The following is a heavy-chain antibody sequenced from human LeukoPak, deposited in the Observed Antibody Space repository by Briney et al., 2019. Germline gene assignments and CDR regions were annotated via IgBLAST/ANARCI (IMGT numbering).Heavy chain of an antibody. CDR2: IYYSGST. J-gene: IGHJ4*02. Sequence: PSQTLSLTCTVSGGSISSGDYYWSWIRQPPGKGLERIGYIYYSGSTYYNPSLKSRVTISVDTSKNQFSLKLSSVAAADTAVYYCARAHAPLVGATFDYWGQGTLVTVSS. CDR1: GGSISSGDYY. CDR3: ARAHAPLVGATFDY. D-gene: IGHD1-26*01. V-gene: IGHV4-30-4*08.